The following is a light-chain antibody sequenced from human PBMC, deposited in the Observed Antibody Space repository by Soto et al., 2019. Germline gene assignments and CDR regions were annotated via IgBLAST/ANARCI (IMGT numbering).Light chain of an antibody. V-gene: IGLV2-23*02. CDR2: EVS. CDR3: CSYAGSSLHV. CDR1: SSDVGSYNL. Sequence: QSALTQPASVSGSPGQSITISCTGTSSDVGSYNLVSWYQQHPGKAPKLMIYEVSKRPSGVSNRFSGSKSGNTASLTISGLQAEDDADKYCCSYAGSSLHVFGPGT. J-gene: IGLJ1*01.